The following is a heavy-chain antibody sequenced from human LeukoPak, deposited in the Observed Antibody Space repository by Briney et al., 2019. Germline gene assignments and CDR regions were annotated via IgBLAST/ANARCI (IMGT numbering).Heavy chain of an antibody. CDR3: ARVHRAAAGRDYFDY. Sequence: SETLSLTCTVSGGSISSYYWSWIRQPPGKGLEWIGYIYYSGSTNYNPSLKSRVTISVDTSKNQFSLKLSSVTAADAAVYYCARVHRAAAGRDYFDYWGQGTLVTVSS. CDR2: IYYSGST. D-gene: IGHD6-13*01. J-gene: IGHJ4*02. CDR1: GGSISSYY. V-gene: IGHV4-59*01.